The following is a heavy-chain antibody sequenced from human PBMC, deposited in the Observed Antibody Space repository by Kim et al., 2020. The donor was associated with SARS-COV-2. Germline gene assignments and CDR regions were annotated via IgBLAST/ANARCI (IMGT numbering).Heavy chain of an antibody. J-gene: IGHJ6*02. CDR3: ARDLHPSSVLIVYAISHIVGGTSQLGLYYYGMDV. CDR2: INPNSGGT. CDR1: GYTFTGYY. D-gene: IGHD2-8*01. Sequence: ASVKVSCKASGYTFTGYYMHWVRQAPGQGLEWMGWINPNSGGTNYAQKFQGRVTMTRDTSISTAYMELSRLRSDDTAVYYCARDLHPSSVLIVYAISHIVGGTSQLGLYYYGMDVWGQGTTVTVSS. V-gene: IGHV1-2*02.